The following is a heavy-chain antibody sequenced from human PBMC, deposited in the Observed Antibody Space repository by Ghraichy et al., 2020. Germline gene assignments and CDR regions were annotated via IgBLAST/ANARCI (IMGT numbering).Heavy chain of an antibody. CDR2: INSYCRVT. V-gene: IGHV1-2*02. J-gene: IGHJ4*02. CDR3: ARRRGGAKYDSSGYYPDD. D-gene: IGHD3-22*01. Sequence: ASVKVSCKASGYTFTDYYIHWVRQAPGQGLEWMGCINSYCRVTKYAQNFQGRVTMTWDTSISTAYMEVNRLRSDDTAVFFCARRRGGAKYDSSGYYPDDWGQGTLVTVSS. CDR1: GYTFTDYY.